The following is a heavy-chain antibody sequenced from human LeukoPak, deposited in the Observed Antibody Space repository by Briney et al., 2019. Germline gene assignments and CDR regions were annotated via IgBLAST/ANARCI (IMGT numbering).Heavy chain of an antibody. V-gene: IGHV3-7*01. CDR3: VVGGAGGGYFPN. Sequence: GGSLRLSCAAFDFSFSDSTMSWVRQAAGKGLEWVAKMKEDGSDEKYVDSVKGRFTISRDNAKNSLYLQMNSLRPEDTAAYFCVVGGAGGGYFPNWGQGSLVIVSS. D-gene: IGHD3-16*01. CDR1: DFSFSDST. J-gene: IGHJ1*01. CDR2: MKEDGSDE.